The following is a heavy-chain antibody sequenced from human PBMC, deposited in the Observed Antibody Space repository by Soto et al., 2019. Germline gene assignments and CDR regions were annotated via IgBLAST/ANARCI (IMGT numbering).Heavy chain of an antibody. CDR1: GGSISSGGYY. V-gene: IGHV4-31*03. D-gene: IGHD3-22*01. CDR2: IYYSVST. CDR3: ARDANYYDSSGYYSSWFEP. Sequence: SETLSLTCTVSGGSISSGGYYWSWIRQHPGKGLEWIGYIYYSVSTYYNPSLKSRVTISVDTSKNQFSLKLSSVTAADTAVYYCARDANYYDSSGYYSSWFEPWGQGTLVTVSS. J-gene: IGHJ5*02.